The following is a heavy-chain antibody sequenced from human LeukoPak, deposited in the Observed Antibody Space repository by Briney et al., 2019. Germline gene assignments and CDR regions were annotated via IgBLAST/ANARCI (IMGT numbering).Heavy chain of an antibody. CDR3: ARGPYKYDGSGAFDI. CDR1: GGSISSYY. V-gene: IGHV4-4*07. Sequence: PSETLSLTCTVSGGSISSYYWSWIRQPAGKGLEWIGRIYTSGSTNYNPSLKSRVTISVDTSKNQFSLKLTSVIAADTAVYYCARGPYKYDGSGAFDIWGQGTMVTVSS. CDR2: IYTSGST. J-gene: IGHJ3*02. D-gene: IGHD3-22*01.